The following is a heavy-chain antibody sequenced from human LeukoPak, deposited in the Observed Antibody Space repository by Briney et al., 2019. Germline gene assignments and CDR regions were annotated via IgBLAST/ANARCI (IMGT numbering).Heavy chain of an antibody. J-gene: IGHJ6*03. D-gene: IGHD3-22*01. CDR3: ARYYYDSSGYFYSLSGYYYMDV. V-gene: IGHV4-39*01. CDR1: GGSISSSSYY. Sequence: SETLSLTCTVSGGSISSSSYYWGWIRQPPGKGLEWIGSIYYSGSTYYNPSLKSRVTISVDTSKNQFSLKLSSVTAADTAVYYCARYYYDSSGYFYSLSGYYYMDVWGKGTTVTVSS. CDR2: IYYSGST.